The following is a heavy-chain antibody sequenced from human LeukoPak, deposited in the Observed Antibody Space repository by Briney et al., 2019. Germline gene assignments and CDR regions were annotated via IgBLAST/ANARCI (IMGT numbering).Heavy chain of an antibody. Sequence: PGGSLRLSCAASGFTVSSNYMSWVRQAPGKGLEWVSVIYSGGSTYYADSVKGRFTISRDNSKNTLYLQMNSLRAEDTAVYYCAKRDTAMATGYFDYWGQGTLVTVSS. D-gene: IGHD5-18*01. CDR3: AKRDTAMATGYFDY. J-gene: IGHJ4*02. CDR1: GFTVSSNY. CDR2: IYSGGST. V-gene: IGHV3-53*01.